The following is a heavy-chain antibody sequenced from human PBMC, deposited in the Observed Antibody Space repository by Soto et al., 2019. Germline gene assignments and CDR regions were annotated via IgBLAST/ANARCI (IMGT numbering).Heavy chain of an antibody. CDR1: GFTFTSSA. CDR2: IVVGSGNT. CDR3: ASDRARWLQDDYFLYGMAV. V-gene: IGHV1-58*01. J-gene: IGHJ6*02. D-gene: IGHD5-12*01. Sequence: SEKVSCKASGFTFTSSAVQWVRQARGQRLERIGWIVVGSGNTNYAQKFQERVTITRDMSTSTAYMELSSLRSEDTAVYYCASDRARWLQDDYFLYGMAVWGQVSTLTVSS.